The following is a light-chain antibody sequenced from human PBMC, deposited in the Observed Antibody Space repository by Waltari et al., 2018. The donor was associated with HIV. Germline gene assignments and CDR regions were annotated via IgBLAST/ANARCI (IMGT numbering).Light chain of an antibody. Sequence: DIVMTQSPDSPAVSLGERATINCKSSQSVLYSSNNMNSLAWYQQKPGQPPTLLIYWASTRNSGVPDRFSGSGSGTDFTLTISSLQAEDVAVYYCQQYYSTPYTFGQGTKLGIK. CDR3: QQYYSTPYT. V-gene: IGKV4-1*01. J-gene: IGKJ2*01. CDR2: WAS. CDR1: QSVLYSSNNMNS.